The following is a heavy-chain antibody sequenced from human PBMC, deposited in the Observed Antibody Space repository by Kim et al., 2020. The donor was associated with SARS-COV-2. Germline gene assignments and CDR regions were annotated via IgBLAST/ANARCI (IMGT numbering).Heavy chain of an antibody. CDR1: GFTFDDYA. D-gene: IGHD1-26*01. J-gene: IGHJ3*02. CDR2: ISWNSGSI. V-gene: IGHV3-9*01. CDR3: AKDSSGSYYSGLGYAFDI. Sequence: GGSLRLSCAASGFTFDDYAMHWVRQAPGKGLEWVSGISWNSGSIGYADSVKGRFTISRDNAKNSLYLQMNSLRAEDTALYYCAKDSSGSYYSGLGYAFDIWGQGTMVTVSS.